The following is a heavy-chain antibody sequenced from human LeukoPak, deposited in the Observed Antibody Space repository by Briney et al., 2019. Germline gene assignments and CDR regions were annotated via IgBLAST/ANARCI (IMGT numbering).Heavy chain of an antibody. Sequence: HGESLNISCKASGYSFTSSWIGWVRQMPGKGLEWMAIIYPDSDTRYRPTFQGQVTISADKSISTAYLQWSNLKASATAMYYCARPNITSYYDSRGYDAFDVWGQGTMVTVSS. J-gene: IGHJ3*01. CDR1: GYSFTSSW. V-gene: IGHV5-51*01. CDR2: IYPDSDT. D-gene: IGHD3-22*01. CDR3: ARPNITSYYDSRGYDAFDV.